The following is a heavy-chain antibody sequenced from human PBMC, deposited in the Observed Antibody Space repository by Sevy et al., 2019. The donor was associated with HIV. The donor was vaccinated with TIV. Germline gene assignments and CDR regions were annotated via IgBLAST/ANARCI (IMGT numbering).Heavy chain of an antibody. J-gene: IGHJ4*02. D-gene: IGHD3-10*01. CDR1: GFTFSYSD. Sequence: GGSLRLSCAASGFTFSYSDMHWVRQAPGKGLEWVTFIQFDGSSQYYADSVKGRFTILRDNSKNTLYLQMNSLRGDDTAVYYCVKNTAAVGVGGFDYWGQGALVTVSS. CDR3: VKNTAAVGVGGFDY. CDR2: IQFDGSSQ. V-gene: IGHV3-30*02.